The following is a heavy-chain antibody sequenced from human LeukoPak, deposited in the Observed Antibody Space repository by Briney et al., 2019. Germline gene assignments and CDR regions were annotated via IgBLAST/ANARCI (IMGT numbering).Heavy chain of an antibody. Sequence: PGGSLRLSCAASGFTSSSYGMHWVRQAPGKGLEWVAFIRYDGSNKYYADSVKGRFTISRDNSKNTLYLQMNSLRAEDTAVYYCAKDAPYCSGGSCYLEFDYWGQGTLVTVSS. CDR3: AKDAPYCSGGSCYLEFDY. V-gene: IGHV3-30*02. CDR2: IRYDGSNK. CDR1: GFTSSSYG. D-gene: IGHD2-15*01. J-gene: IGHJ4*02.